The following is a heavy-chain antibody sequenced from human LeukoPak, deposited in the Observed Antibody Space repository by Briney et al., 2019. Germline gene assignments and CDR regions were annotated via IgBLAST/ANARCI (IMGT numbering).Heavy chain of an antibody. Sequence: PGGSLRLSCAASGFTFSEYWMSWVRQAPGKGLEWVSYISSSSSTIYYADSVKGRFTISRDNAKNSLYLQMNSLRAEDTAVYYCASSDYGAFDYWGQGTLVTVSS. CDR2: ISSSSSTI. CDR3: ASSDYGAFDY. J-gene: IGHJ4*02. D-gene: IGHD4-17*01. CDR1: GFTFSEYW. V-gene: IGHV3-48*01.